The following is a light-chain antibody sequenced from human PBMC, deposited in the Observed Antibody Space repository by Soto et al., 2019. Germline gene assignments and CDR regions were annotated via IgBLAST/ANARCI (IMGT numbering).Light chain of an antibody. J-gene: IGKJ2*01. CDR1: QSVSSS. CDR3: QQRSNWPPYT. V-gene: IGKV3-11*01. CDR2: DAS. Sequence: EIVLTQSPATLSLSPGERATLSCRASQSVSSSFAWYQQKPGQAPRLLIYDASNRATGIPARFSGSGSGTDFTLTISRLEPEDFAVYYCQQRSNWPPYTFGQGTQLEIK.